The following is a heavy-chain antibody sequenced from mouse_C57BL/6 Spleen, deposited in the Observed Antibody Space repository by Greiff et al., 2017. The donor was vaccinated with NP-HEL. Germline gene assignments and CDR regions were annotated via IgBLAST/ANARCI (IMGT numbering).Heavy chain of an antibody. D-gene: IGHD2-3*01. V-gene: IGHV5-16*01. CDR3: ARADGYFFAY. CDR1: GFTFSDYY. Sequence: EVKLVESEGGLVQPGSSMKLSCTASGFTFSDYYMAWVRQVPEKGLEWVANINYDGSSTYYLDSLKSRFIISRDNAKNILYLQMSSLKSEDTATYYCARADGYFFAYWGQGTLVTVSA. CDR2: INYDGSST. J-gene: IGHJ3*01.